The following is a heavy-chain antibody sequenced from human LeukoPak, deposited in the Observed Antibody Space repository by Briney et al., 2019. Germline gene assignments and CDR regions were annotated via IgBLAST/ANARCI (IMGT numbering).Heavy chain of an antibody. CDR2: TYYRSKWYN. Sequence: SQTLSLTCAISGDSVSSNSAAWNWIRQSPSRGLEWLGRTYYRSKWYNDYAVSVKSRITINTDTSKNQFSLQLNSVSPEDTAVYYCAREGDDSSGYYLRDAFDIWGQGTMVTVSS. J-gene: IGHJ3*02. CDR1: GDSVSSNSAA. CDR3: AREGDDSSGYYLRDAFDI. V-gene: IGHV6-1*01. D-gene: IGHD3-22*01.